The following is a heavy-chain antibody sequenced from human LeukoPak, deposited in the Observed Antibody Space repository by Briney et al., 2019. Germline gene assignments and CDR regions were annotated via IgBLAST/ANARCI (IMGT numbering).Heavy chain of an antibody. CDR3: ARPNPYGVLPSYYCDY. J-gene: IGHJ4*02. Sequence: SETLSLTCAVYGGSLSDYYWSWIRQPPGKGLEWIGEINHSGSTNYNPSLKSRVTISVDTSKNQFSLKLSSVTAADTAVHYCARPNPYGVLPSYYCDYWGQGTLVTVSS. CDR2: INHSGST. D-gene: IGHD4-17*01. V-gene: IGHV4-34*01. CDR1: GGSLSDYY.